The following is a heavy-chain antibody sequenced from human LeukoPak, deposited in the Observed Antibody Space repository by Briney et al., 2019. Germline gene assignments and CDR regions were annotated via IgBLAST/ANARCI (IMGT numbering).Heavy chain of an antibody. J-gene: IGHJ5*02. CDR2: IYYSGST. V-gene: IGHV4-61*01. Sequence: SETLSLTCTVSGGSVSSGSYYWSWIRQPPGKGLEWIGYIYYSGSTNYNPSLKSRVTISVDTSKNQFSLELSSVTAADTAVYYCARDIVGATHWFDPWGQGTLVTVSS. CDR3: ARDIVGATHWFDP. CDR1: GGSVSSGSYY. D-gene: IGHD1-26*01.